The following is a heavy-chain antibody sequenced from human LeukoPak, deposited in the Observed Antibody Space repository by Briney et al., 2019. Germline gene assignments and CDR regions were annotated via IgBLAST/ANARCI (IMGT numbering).Heavy chain of an antibody. Sequence: ASVKVSCKASGGTFSSYAISWVRQAPGQGLEWMGGIIPIFGTANYAQKFQGRVTITADKSTSTAYMELSSLRSEDTAVYYCARDMDKAMVTDYYYMDVWGKGTTVTVSS. CDR2: IIPIFGTA. V-gene: IGHV1-69*06. CDR3: ARDMDKAMVTDYYYMDV. CDR1: GGTFSSYA. D-gene: IGHD5-18*01. J-gene: IGHJ6*03.